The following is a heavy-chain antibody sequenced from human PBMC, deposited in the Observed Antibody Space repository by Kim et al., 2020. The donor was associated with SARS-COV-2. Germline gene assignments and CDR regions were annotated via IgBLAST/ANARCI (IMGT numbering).Heavy chain of an antibody. CDR2: VYQTGST. CDR3: ARLHYGDYTEAFDL. CDR1: SDPITGY. D-gene: IGHD4-17*01. V-gene: IGHV4-59*08. J-gene: IGHJ3*01. Sequence: SETLSLTCAVSSDPITGYWSWIRQPPGKGPEWIGFVYQTGSTTYNPSLKGRVTISIDPSKKGISLKLTALTAADTAIYYCARLHYGDYTEAFDLWGPGTKVTVST.